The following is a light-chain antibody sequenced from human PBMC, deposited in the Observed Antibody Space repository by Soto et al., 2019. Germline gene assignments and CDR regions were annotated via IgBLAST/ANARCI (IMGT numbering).Light chain of an antibody. V-gene: IGKV1-9*01. CDR3: QQVTGYPHT. CDR1: QGISSH. CDR2: AAS. J-gene: IGKJ2*01. Sequence: DIKLTQSPSFLSASVGDRVTITCRASQGISSHLAWYQQKPGKAPKFLIYAASTLQSGVPSRFSGSGFGTEFALTISSLQPEDFATYYCQQVTGYPHTFGQGTKLEIK.